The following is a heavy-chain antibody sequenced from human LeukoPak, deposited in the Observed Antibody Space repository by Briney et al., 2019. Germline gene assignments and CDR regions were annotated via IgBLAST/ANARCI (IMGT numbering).Heavy chain of an antibody. CDR2: IKQDGSEK. CDR3: ARYIVLMVYARGHFDY. CDR1: GFTFCSYW. J-gene: IGHJ4*02. Sequence: PGGSLRLSRAASGFTFCSYWMSWVRQAPGKGLVWVANIKQDGSEKYYVESVTGRFTLSRDNAKNSLYLQMNSLRAEDTAVYYCARYIVLMVYARGHFDYWGQGTLVTVSS. D-gene: IGHD2-8*01. V-gene: IGHV3-7*01.